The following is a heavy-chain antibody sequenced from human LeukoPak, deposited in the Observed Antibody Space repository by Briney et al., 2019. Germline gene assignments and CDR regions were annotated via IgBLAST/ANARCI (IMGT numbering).Heavy chain of an antibody. D-gene: IGHD3-22*01. CDR2: INHSGST. CDR1: GGSFSGYY. CDR3: ARFYYDSSGYYYVAY. Sequence: SETLSLTCAVYGGSFSGYYWSWIRQPPGKGLEWIGAINHSGSTNYNPSLKSRVTISVDTSKNQFSLKLSSVTAADTAVYYCARFYYDSSGYYYVAYWGQGTLVTVSS. V-gene: IGHV4-34*01. J-gene: IGHJ4*02.